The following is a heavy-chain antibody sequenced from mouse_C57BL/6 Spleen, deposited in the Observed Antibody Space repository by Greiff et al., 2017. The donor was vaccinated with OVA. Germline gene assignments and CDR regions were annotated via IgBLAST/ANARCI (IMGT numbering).Heavy chain of an antibody. J-gene: IGHJ4*01. CDR1: GFTFSDYG. CDR2: ISSGSSTI. CDR3: ARRDGDAMDY. D-gene: IGHD2-3*01. Sequence: EVMLVESGGGLVKPGGSLKLSCAASGFTFSDYGMHWVRQAPEKGLEWVAYISSGSSTIYYADTVKGRFTISRDNAKNTLFLQMTSLRSEDTAMYYCARRDGDAMDYWGQGTSVTVSS. V-gene: IGHV5-17*01.